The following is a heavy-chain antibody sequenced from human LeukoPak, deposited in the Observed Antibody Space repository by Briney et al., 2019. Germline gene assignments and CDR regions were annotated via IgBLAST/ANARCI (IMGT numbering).Heavy chain of an antibody. CDR3: ARDVSEDTAMVMDY. CDR1: GYTFTSYG. V-gene: IGHV1-18*01. CDR2: ISAYNGNT. D-gene: IGHD5-18*01. J-gene: IGHJ4*02. Sequence: ASVKVSCKASGYTFTSYGISWVRQAPGQGLEWMGWISAYNGNTNYAQKLQGRVTMTTDTSTSTACMELRSLRSDDTAVYYCARDVSEDTAMVMDYWGQGTLVTVSS.